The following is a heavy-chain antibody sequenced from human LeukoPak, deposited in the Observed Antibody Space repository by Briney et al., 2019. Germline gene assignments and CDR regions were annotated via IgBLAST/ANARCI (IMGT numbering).Heavy chain of an antibody. CDR2: IYSGGST. D-gene: IGHD3-10*01. CDR1: GFTFSSYA. Sequence: GGSLRLSCAASGFTFSSYAMSWVRQAPGKGLEWVSVIYSGGSTYYADSVKGRFTISRDNSKNTLYLQMNSLRAEDTAVYYCAKAVGFGELSLDYWGQGTLVTVSS. CDR3: AKAVGFGELSLDY. J-gene: IGHJ4*02. V-gene: IGHV3-23*03.